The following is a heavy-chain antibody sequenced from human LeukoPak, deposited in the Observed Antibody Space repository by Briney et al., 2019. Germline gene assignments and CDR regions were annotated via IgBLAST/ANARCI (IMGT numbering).Heavy chain of an antibody. CDR1: GFTFSSYG. J-gene: IGHJ4*02. D-gene: IGHD1-26*01. Sequence: GGSLRLSCAASGFTFSSYGMHWVRQAPGKGLEWVAVISYDGSQKYYADSVKGRFTISRDNSKNSLYLQMNSLRAEDTAVYYCAREARYSGSYDWGQGTLVTVSS. CDR3: AREARYSGSYD. V-gene: IGHV3-30*03. CDR2: ISYDGSQK.